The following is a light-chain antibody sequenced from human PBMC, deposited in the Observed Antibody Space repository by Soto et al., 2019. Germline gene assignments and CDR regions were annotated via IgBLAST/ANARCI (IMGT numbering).Light chain of an antibody. V-gene: IGLV1-40*01. Sequence: QSVLTQPPAVSGAPGQRVTISGTGISSNIGAGYDVHWYQQLPGTAHKLLIYGNSNRPSGVPDRFSGSKSGTSASLAITGLQAEDEADYYCQSYDSSLSGWVFGGGTKLTVL. CDR2: GNS. CDR3: QSYDSSLSGWV. CDR1: SSNIGAGYD. J-gene: IGLJ3*02.